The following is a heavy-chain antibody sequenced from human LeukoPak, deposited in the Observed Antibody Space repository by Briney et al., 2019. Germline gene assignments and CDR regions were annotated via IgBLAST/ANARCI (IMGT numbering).Heavy chain of an antibody. CDR2: ISPNSGGT. D-gene: IGHD6-19*01. V-gene: IGHV1-2*02. J-gene: IGHJ4*02. CDR3: ARVEVAGNILIDY. Sequence: ASVKVSCKASGYTFTDYYIHWVRQAPGQGLGWMGWISPNSGGTNYAQKFQGRVILTRATSIRTAYMELSGLTSDDTAVYYCARVEVAGNILIDYWGQGTLVIVSS. CDR1: GYTFTDYY.